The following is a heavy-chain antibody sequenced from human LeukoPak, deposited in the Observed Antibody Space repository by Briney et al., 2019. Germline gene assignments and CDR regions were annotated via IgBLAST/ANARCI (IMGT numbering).Heavy chain of an antibody. D-gene: IGHD3-10*01. CDR1: GYTLTELS. V-gene: IGHV1-24*01. CDR3: ATNESPHITMVRGVIGYYYYGMDV. CDR2: FDPEDGET. Sequence: ASVKVSCKVSGYTLTELSMHWVRQAPGKGLEWMGGFDPEDGETIYAQKFQGRVTMTEDTSTDTAYMELSSLRSEDTAVYYCATNESPHITMVRGVIGYYYYGMDVWGQGTTVTVSS. J-gene: IGHJ6*02.